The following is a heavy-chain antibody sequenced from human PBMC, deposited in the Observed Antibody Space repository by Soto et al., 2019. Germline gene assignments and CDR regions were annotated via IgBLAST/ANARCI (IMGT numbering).Heavy chain of an antibody. Sequence: SGGSLRLSCATSGFTFTYFSISWVRQAPGGGLEWVGFIRSKDYGGTPEYAASVKGRFAISRDDSTGIAYLQMNSLKNEDTAVYYCTREIPYFDSWGQGTLVTVSS. CDR2: IRSKDYGGTP. J-gene: IGHJ4*02. CDR1: GFTFTYFS. CDR3: TREIPYFDS. V-gene: IGHV3-49*02.